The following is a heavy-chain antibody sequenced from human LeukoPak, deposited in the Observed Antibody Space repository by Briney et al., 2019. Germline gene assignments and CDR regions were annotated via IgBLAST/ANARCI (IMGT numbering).Heavy chain of an antibody. J-gene: IGHJ4*02. D-gene: IGHD6-19*01. CDR2: ISGGSGFT. CDR3: AKDSNGWYQRGSNYFDY. V-gene: IGHV3-23*01. Sequence: GGSLRLSCAASGFTFSGYAMSGVRQAPGKGLEWASAISGGSGFTYYADSVKGRFTISRDNSKNTLYLQMNSLRAEDTALYYCAKDSNGWYQRGSNYFDYWGQGTLVTVSS. CDR1: GFTFSGYA.